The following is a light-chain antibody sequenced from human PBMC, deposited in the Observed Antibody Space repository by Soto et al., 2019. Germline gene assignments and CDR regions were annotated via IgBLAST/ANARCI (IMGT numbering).Light chain of an antibody. CDR3: QQDATFSGT. CDR2: DAS. J-gene: IGKJ1*01. V-gene: IGKV1-5*01. CDR1: QSVSGW. Sequence: DIQMTKSPSTLSASVGDTVSVTCRDSQSVSGWLAWYQQKPGEAPKLLIYDASALPRGVPSRFSGSGSGTKFTLTIASLQPDDFATYYCQQDATFSGTFGPGTKVDIK.